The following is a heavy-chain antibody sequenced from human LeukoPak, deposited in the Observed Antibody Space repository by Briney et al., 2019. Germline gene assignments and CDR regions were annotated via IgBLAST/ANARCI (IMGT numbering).Heavy chain of an antibody. Sequence: PGGSLILSCAASGFTFSSYSMNWVRQAPGKGLEWVSCISSSSSYIYYADSVKGRFTISRDNAKNSLYLQMNSLRAEDTAVYYCARAHYYDSSDMGYWGQGTLVTVSS. CDR3: ARAHYYDSSDMGY. CDR2: ISSSSSYI. D-gene: IGHD3-22*01. J-gene: IGHJ4*02. CDR1: GFTFSSYS. V-gene: IGHV3-21*01.